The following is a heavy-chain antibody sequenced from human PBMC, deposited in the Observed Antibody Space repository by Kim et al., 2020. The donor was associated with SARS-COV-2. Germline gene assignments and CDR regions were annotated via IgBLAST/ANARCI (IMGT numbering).Heavy chain of an antibody. CDR3: AREERGELGYCSSTSCYTAY. Sequence: GESLKISCKGSGYSFTSYWISWVRQMPGKGLEWMGRIDPSDSYTNYSPSFQGHVTISADKSISTAYLQWSSLKASDTAMYYCAREERGELGYCSSTSCYTAYWGQGTLVTVSS. V-gene: IGHV5-10-1*01. D-gene: IGHD2-2*02. CDR1: GYSFTSYW. CDR2: IDPSDSYT. J-gene: IGHJ4*02.